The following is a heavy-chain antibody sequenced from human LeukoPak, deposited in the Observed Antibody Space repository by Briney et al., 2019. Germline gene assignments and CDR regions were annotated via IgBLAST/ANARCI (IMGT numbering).Heavy chain of an antibody. D-gene: IGHD6-13*01. CDR3: ARDPRYSSSWSQGDYMDV. CDR2: ISSSSSTI. J-gene: IGHJ6*03. CDR1: GFTFSDYY. V-gene: IGHV3-11*04. Sequence: GGSLRLSCAASGFTFSDYYMSWIRQAPGKGLEWVSYISSSSSTIYYADSVKGRFTISRDNAKNSLYLQMNSLRAEDTAVYYCARDPRYSSSWSQGDYMDVWGKGTTVTVSS.